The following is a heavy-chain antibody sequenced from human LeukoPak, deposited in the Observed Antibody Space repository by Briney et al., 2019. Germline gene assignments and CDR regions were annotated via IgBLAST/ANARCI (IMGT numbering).Heavy chain of an antibody. V-gene: IGHV3-73*01. CDR1: GFTFSGSA. CDR2: IRSKANSYAT. CDR3: TSPGDTAMVTRMVDY. D-gene: IGHD5-18*01. Sequence: PGGSLRLSCAASGFTFSGSAMHWVRQASGKGLEWVGRIRSKANSYATAYAASVKGRFTISRDDSKNTAYLQMNSLKTEDTAVYYCTSPGDTAMVTRMVDYWGQGALVTVSS. J-gene: IGHJ4*02.